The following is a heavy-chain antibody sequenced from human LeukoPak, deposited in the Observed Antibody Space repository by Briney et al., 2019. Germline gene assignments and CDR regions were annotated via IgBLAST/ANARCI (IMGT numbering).Heavy chain of an antibody. D-gene: IGHD3-22*01. Sequence: SETLSLTCTVSGGSISSYYWSWIRQPAGKGLEWIGRIYTSGSTNYNPSLKSRVTISVDTSKNQFSLKLSSVTAADTAVYYCARESSLVAYYYDSTSSPEAAFDIWGQGTMVTVSS. CDR3: ARESSLVAYYYDSTSSPEAAFDI. CDR1: GGSISSYY. J-gene: IGHJ3*02. V-gene: IGHV4-4*07. CDR2: IYTSGST.